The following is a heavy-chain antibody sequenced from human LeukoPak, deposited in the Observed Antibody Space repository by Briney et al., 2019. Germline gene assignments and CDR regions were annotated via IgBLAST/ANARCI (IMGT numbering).Heavy chain of an antibody. J-gene: IGHJ4*02. CDR3: ARTYYYDSSGYRPDS. CDR1: GYSFATYW. Sequence: GESLKISCKGSGYSFATYWSAWVRQMPGKGLEWMGIIYPEDSDTRYSPSFEGQVTISADRSITTAYLQWSSLKLSDTAMYYCARTYYYDSSGYRPDSWGQGNLVTVSS. CDR2: IYPEDSDT. V-gene: IGHV5-51*01. D-gene: IGHD3-22*01.